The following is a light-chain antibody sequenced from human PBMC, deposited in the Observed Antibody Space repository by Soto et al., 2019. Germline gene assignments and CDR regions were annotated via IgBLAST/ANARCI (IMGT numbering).Light chain of an antibody. CDR1: SSDVGGYNY. J-gene: IGLJ1*01. CDR3: SSYTSSSTRV. CDR2: DVS. Sequence: QSGLTQPASVSGTSAQAITFSCTGTSSDVGGYNYVSWYQQHPGKAPKLMIYDVSNRPSGVSNRFSGSKSGNTASLSISGLQVEDEADYYCSSYTSSSTRVFGTGTKVTVL. V-gene: IGLV2-14*01.